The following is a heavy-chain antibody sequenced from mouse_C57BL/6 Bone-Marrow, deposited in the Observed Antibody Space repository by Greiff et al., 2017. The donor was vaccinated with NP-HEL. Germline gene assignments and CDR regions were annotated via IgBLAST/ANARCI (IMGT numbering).Heavy chain of an antibody. V-gene: IGHV1-81*01. J-gene: IGHJ2*01. CDR1: GYTFTSYG. Sequence: QVQLQQSGAELARPGASVKLSCKASGYTFTSYGISWVKQRTGQGLEWIGEIYPRSGNTYYNEKFKGKAALTADKSSSTAYMELRSLTSEDSAVYLCARVGSSWGDFDYWGQGTTLTVSA. CDR3: ARVGSSWGDFDY. CDR2: IYPRSGNT. D-gene: IGHD1-1*01.